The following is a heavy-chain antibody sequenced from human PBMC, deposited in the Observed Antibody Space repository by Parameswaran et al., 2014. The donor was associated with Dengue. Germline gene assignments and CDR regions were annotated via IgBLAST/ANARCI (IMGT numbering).Heavy chain of an antibody. D-gene: IGHD2-2*01. Sequence: VRQAPGKALEWLALIYWDDDKRYSPSLKSRLTITKDTSKNQVVLTMTNMDPVDTATYYCARSIVVVPAAMLNYNYGMDGWGQGTTVTVSS. CDR2: IYWDDDK. V-gene: IGHV2-5*02. CDR3: ARSIVVVPAAMLNYNYGMDG. J-gene: IGHJ6*02.